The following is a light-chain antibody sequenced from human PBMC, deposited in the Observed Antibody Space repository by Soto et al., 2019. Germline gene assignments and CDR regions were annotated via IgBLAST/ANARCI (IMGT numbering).Light chain of an antibody. Sequence: EIVLTQSPATLSLSPGERATLSCRASRSVTTFLAWYQQKPGQAPRLLLYDASKRATGVPTRFSGSGSGTDFTLTISSLEPEDFAGYYWQQRTNWPLTFGGGTKVERK. CDR3: QQRTNWPLT. CDR2: DAS. J-gene: IGKJ4*01. CDR1: RSVTTF. V-gene: IGKV3-11*01.